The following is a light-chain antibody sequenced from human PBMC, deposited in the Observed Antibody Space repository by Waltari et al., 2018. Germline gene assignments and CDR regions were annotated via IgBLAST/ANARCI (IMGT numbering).Light chain of an antibody. CDR1: SSDTGGYNS. CDR2: DVF. Sequence: QSALTQPASVSGSPGQSISISCTGISSDTGGYNSVSWYQHHPGKAPKLLIYDVFNRPSGVSNRFSGSKSGNAASLAISGLQVEDEAVYYCSSYISSPPHVVFGEGTKLTVL. CDR3: SSYISSPPHVV. J-gene: IGLJ2*01. V-gene: IGLV2-14*03.